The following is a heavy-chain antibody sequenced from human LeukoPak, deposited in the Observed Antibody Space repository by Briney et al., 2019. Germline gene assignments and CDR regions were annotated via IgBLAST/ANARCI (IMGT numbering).Heavy chain of an antibody. D-gene: IGHD6-6*01. J-gene: IGHJ4*02. V-gene: IGHV1-69*05. CDR3: ARLGSRSSGVDY. CDR1: GGTFSSYA. Sequence: ASVKVSCKASGGTFSSYAISWVRQAPGQGLEWMEGIIPIFGTANYAQKFQGRVTITTDESTSTAYMELSSLRSEDTAVYYCARLGSRSSGVDYWGQGTLVTVSS. CDR2: IIPIFGTA.